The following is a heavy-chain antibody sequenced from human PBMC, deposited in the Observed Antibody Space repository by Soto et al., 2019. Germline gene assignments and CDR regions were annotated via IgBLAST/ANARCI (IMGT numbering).Heavy chain of an antibody. Sequence: GSLRLSCAASGFTFSSYAMSWVRQAPGKGLEWVSAISGSGGSTYYADSVKGRFTISRDNSKNTLYLQMNSLRAEDTAVYYCANGGDYYYYYMDVWGKGTTVTVSS. CDR2: ISGSGGST. CDR1: GFTFSSYA. J-gene: IGHJ6*03. V-gene: IGHV3-23*01. CDR3: ANGGDYYYYYMDV.